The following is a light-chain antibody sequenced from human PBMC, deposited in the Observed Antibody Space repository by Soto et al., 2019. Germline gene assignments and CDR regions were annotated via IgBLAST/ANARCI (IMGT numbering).Light chain of an antibody. Sequence: DVQMTQSPSSLSAFVGDRVTITCRASQGIAPYLAWVQQKPGKVPKLLIYATSTLQSGVPSRFSGSGSGTDVTLTINSLQPEDVGTYYCQKYNSAPLTFGGGTKVEIK. J-gene: IGKJ4*01. CDR1: QGIAPY. V-gene: IGKV1-27*01. CDR2: ATS. CDR3: QKYNSAPLT.